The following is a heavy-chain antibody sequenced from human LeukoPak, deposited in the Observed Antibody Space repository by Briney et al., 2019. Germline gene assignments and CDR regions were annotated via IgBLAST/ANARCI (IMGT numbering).Heavy chain of an antibody. D-gene: IGHD5-18*01. CDR2: IYSGGST. Sequence: GGSLRLSCAASGFTVSSNYMSWVRQAPGKGLEWVSVIYSGGSTYYADSVKGRFTISRDNSKNTLYLQMNSLRAEDTAVYYCARDGIQLWSYYFDYWGQGTLVTVSS. V-gene: IGHV3-66*01. J-gene: IGHJ4*02. CDR1: GFTVSSNY. CDR3: ARDGIQLWSYYFDY.